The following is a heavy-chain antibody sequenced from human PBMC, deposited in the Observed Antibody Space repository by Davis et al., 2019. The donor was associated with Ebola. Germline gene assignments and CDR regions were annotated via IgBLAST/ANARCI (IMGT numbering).Heavy chain of an antibody. J-gene: IGHJ6*02. CDR1: GFTFSSYG. Sequence: GESLKISCAASGFTFSSYGMHWVRQAPGKGLEWVAVIWYDGSNKYYADSVKGRFTISRDNSKNTLYLQMNSLRAEDTAVYYCARAPYYYDSSGWGNLYYYYGMDVWGQGTTVTVSS. CDR3: ARAPYYYDSSGWGNLYYYYGMDV. D-gene: IGHD3-22*01. CDR2: IWYDGSNK. V-gene: IGHV3-33*01.